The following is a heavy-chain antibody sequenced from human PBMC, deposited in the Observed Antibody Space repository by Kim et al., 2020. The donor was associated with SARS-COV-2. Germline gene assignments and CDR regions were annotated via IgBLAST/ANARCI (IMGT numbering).Heavy chain of an antibody. J-gene: IGHJ4*02. D-gene: IGHD2-8*02. CDR3: AREVSGTGGVEY. CDR2: INPKSGGT. CDR1: GDTLSGYF. Sequence: ASVKVSCKASGDTLSGYFVHWVRQAPGQGLEWMGWINPKSGGTQYAQKFQGRVTMTRDTTLTTADTELSSLRSDDTAVYYFAREVSGTGGVEYWGQGTLV. V-gene: IGHV1-2*02.